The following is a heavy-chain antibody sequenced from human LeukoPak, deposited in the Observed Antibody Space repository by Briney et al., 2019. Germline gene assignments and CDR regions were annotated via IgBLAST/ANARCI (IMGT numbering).Heavy chain of an antibody. Sequence: GGSLRLSCAASGFTFSSYWMRWVRQAPGKGLEWVANIKQDGSEKYYVDSVKGRFTISRDNAKNSLYLQMNSLRAEDTAVYYCARGRGTTRLYYFDYWGQGTLVTVSS. CDR3: ARGRGTTRLYYFDY. V-gene: IGHV3-7*04. D-gene: IGHD4-11*01. CDR2: IKQDGSEK. CDR1: GFTFSSYW. J-gene: IGHJ4*02.